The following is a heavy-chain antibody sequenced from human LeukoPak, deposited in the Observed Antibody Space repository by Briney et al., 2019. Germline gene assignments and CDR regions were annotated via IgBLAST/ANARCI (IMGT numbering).Heavy chain of an antibody. Sequence: GESLKISCKGSGYSFTSYWIGWVRQMPGKGLEWMGIIYPGDSDTRYSPSSQGQVTVSADKSISTAYLQWSSLKASDTAMYYCARQYAVPAAIPGNYYYYYMDVWGKGTTVTISS. D-gene: IGHD2-2*01. CDR1: GYSFTSYW. V-gene: IGHV5-51*01. CDR2: IYPGDSDT. CDR3: ARQYAVPAAIPGNYYYYYMDV. J-gene: IGHJ6*03.